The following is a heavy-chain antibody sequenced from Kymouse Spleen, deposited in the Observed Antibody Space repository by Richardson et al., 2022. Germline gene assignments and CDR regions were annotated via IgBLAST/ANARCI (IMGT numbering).Heavy chain of an antibody. V-gene: IGHV4-34*01. D-gene: IGHD5-12*01. CDR2: INHSGST. Sequence: QVQLQQWGAGLLKPSETLSLTCAVYGGSFSGYYWSWIRQPPGKGLEWIGEINHSGSTNYNPSLKSRVTISVDTSKNQFSLKLSSVTAADTAVYYCARVATIEDWFDPWGQGTLVTVSS. CDR1: GGSFSGYY. J-gene: IGHJ5*02. CDR3: ARVATIEDWFDP.